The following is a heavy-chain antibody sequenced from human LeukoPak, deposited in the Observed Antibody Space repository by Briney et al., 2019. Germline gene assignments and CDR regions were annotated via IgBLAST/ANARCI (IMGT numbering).Heavy chain of an antibody. V-gene: IGHV3-7*01. D-gene: IGHD1-26*01. CDR3: ARDTDGSLDY. J-gene: IGHJ4*02. CDR1: GFTFSNSW. Sequence: GGSLRLSCAASGFTFSNSWMAWVRQAPGKGLEWVANIKQDGSTKHYAVSLKGRFTISRDNPKNSVYVQMNSLRADDTAVYYCARDTDGSLDYWGQGILVTVAS. CDR2: IKQDGSTK.